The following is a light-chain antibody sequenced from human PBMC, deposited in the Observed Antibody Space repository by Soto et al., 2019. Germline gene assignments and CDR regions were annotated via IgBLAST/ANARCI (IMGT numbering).Light chain of an antibody. CDR3: QQYNTWPPIT. V-gene: IGKV3-15*01. CDR2: GAS. Sequence: EIVMTQSPATVSVSPGERVTLYCRASQSVRSNLAWYQQKPGQAPRLLIYGASTRATGLPARFSGSGSGTDFTLTISSLQSEDFAVYYCQQYNTWPPITFGQGTRLEIK. J-gene: IGKJ5*01. CDR1: QSVRSN.